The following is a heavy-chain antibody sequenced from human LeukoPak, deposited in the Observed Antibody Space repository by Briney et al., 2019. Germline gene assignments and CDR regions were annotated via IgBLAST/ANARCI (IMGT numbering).Heavy chain of an antibody. J-gene: IGHJ4*02. Sequence: PGGSLRLSCAASGFTFSSYAMSWVRQAPGKGPEWVSAISGSGGSIHYADSVKGRFTISRDNSKNTLHLQMKSLRAEDTAVYYCVKNLESYGDSSTDYWGQGTLVTVSS. CDR2: ISGSGGSI. D-gene: IGHD4-17*01. CDR3: VKNLESYGDSSTDY. V-gene: IGHV3-23*01. CDR1: GFTFSSYA.